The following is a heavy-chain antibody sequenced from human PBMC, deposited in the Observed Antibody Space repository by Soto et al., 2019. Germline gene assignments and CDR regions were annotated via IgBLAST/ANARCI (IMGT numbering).Heavy chain of an antibody. CDR1: GGSFSGYY. J-gene: IGHJ4*02. CDR2: INHSGST. CDR3: ARDRRELFWGNRVDY. V-gene: IGHV4-34*01. Sequence: SETLSLTCAVYGGSFSGYYWSWIRQPPGKGLEWIGEINHSGSTNYNPSLKSRVTISVDTSKNQFSLKLSSVTAADAAVYYCARDRRELFWGNRVDYWGQGTLVTVSS. D-gene: IGHD1-26*01.